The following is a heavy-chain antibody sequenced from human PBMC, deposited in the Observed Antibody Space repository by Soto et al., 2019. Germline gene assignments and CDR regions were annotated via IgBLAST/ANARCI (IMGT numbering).Heavy chain of an antibody. CDR1: GFTFSNYE. Sequence: LRLSCAASGFTFSNYEMNWVRQAPGKGLEWVSYITSSGSTIYYADSVKGRFTISRDNAKNSLYLQMNNLRAEDTAVYYCARGNSPVNVYWGQGTLVTVSS. D-gene: IGHD3-16*02. CDR3: ARGNSPVNVY. V-gene: IGHV3-48*03. CDR2: ITSSGSTI. J-gene: IGHJ4*02.